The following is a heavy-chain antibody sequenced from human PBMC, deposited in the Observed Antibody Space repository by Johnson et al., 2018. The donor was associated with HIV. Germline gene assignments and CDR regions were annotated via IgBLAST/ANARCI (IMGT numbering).Heavy chain of an antibody. D-gene: IGHD3-22*01. J-gene: IGHJ3*02. CDR1: GFTVSSNY. CDR3: AKDYYDSSGYLVGDAFDI. Sequence: QVQLVESGGGLVKPGGSLRLSCAASGFTVSSNYMSWVRQAPGKGLEWVAIISHDGLNEYYADSVKGRFTISRDNSKSTLYLQMNSLRAEDTALYYCAKDYYDSSGYLVGDAFDIWGQGTMVTVSS. CDR2: ISHDGLNE. V-gene: IGHV3-30*18.